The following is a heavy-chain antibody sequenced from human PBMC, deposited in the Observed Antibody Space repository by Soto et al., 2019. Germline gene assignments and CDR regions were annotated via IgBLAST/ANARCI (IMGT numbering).Heavy chain of an antibody. J-gene: IGHJ6*02. CDR3: AKDPLTGPSDYYGMDV. D-gene: IGHD7-27*01. CDR1: GYTLTELS. Sequence: ASVKVSCKVSGYTLTELSMHWVRQAPGKGLEWMGGFDPEDGETIYAQKFQGRVTMTEDTSTDTAYMELSSLRSEDTAVYYCAKDPLTGPSDYYGMDVWGQGTTVTVSS. V-gene: IGHV1-24*01. CDR2: FDPEDGET.